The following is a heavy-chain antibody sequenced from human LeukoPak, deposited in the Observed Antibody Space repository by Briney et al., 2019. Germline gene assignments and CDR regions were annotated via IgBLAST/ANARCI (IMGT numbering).Heavy chain of an antibody. J-gene: IGHJ4*02. V-gene: IGHV3-23*01. CDR2: ISVTGGTT. CDR1: GFTFSSFV. CDR3: AKAHIFYYDSSGYPFDY. Sequence: GGSLRLSCAAPGFTFSSFVMTWVRQAPGKGLEWVSGISVTGGTTYYADSVKGRFTIFRDNSKNTLYLQMNSLRAEDTALYYCAKAHIFYYDSSGYPFDYWGQGTLVTVSS. D-gene: IGHD3-22*01.